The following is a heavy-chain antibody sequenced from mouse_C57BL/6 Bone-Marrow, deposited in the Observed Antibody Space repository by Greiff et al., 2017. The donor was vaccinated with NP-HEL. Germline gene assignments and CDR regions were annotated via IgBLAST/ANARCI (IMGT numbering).Heavy chain of an antibody. CDR1: GFSFNTYA. J-gene: IGHJ1*03. D-gene: IGHD1-1*01. CDR2: IRSKSNNYAT. CDR3: VRGYYGSSPYWYFDV. V-gene: IGHV10-1*01. Sequence: EVMLVESGGGLVQPKGSLKLSCAASGFSFNTYAMNWVRQAPGKGLEWVARIRSKSNNYATYYADSVKDRFTISRDDSESMLYLQMNNLKTEDTAMYYCVRGYYGSSPYWYFDVWGTGTTVTVSS.